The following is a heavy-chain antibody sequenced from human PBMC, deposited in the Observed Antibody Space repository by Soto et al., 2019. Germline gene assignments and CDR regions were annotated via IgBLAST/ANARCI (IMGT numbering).Heavy chain of an antibody. CDR2: INPSGGST. D-gene: IGHD6-19*01. CDR1: GYTFTSYY. J-gene: IGHJ6*02. CDR3: AREPGIAVAGDYGMDV. V-gene: IGHV1-46*01. Sequence: GASVKVSCKASGYTFTSYYMHWVQQAPGQGLEWMGIINPSGGSTSYAQKFQGRVTMTRDTSTSTVYMELSSLRSEDTAVYYCAREPGIAVAGDYGMDVWGQGTTVTVSS.